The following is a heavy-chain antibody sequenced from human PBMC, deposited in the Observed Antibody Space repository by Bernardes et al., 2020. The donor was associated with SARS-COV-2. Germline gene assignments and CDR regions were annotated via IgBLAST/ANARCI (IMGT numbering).Heavy chain of an antibody. V-gene: IGHV5-51*01. CDR2: IYPGDSET. D-gene: IGHD6-19*01. CDR3: ATSPILSGWPFDH. Sequence: GASLKISCGGSGYNFNTQWVAWVRQVAAKVLEYMVIIYPGDSETKYGPSFQGRVTISAAKSINTVYLQWNRLEASDTAMYYCATSPILSGWPFDHWGQGTLITVSS. J-gene: IGHJ4*02. CDR1: GYNFNTQW.